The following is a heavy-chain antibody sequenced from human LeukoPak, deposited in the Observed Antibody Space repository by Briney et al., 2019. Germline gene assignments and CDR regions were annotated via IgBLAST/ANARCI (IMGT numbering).Heavy chain of an antibody. CDR1: GFTVSSNY. V-gene: IGHV3-53*01. CDR2: IYSGGST. J-gene: IGHJ4*02. Sequence: PGGSLRLSCAASGFTVSSNYMSWVRQAPGKGLEWVSVIYSGGSTYYADSVKGRFTISRDNSKNTLYLQMNSLRAEDTAVYYCARDYPTSGIVTIFDYWGQGTLVTVSS. D-gene: IGHD1-1*01. CDR3: ARDYPTSGIVTIFDY.